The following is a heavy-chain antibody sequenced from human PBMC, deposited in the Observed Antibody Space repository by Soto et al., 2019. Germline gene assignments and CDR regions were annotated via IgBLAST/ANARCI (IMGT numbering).Heavy chain of an antibody. CDR1: GGSISSSNW. V-gene: IGHV4-4*02. CDR2: IYHSGST. J-gene: IGHJ4*02. CDR3: ARVAVAERRVDY. Sequence: SETLSLTCAVSGGSISSSNWWSWVRQPPGKGLEGIGEIYHSGSTNYNPSLKSRVTISVDKSKHKFSLKLSSVTAPDTAFYYCARVAVAERRVDYWGQGTLVSVSS. D-gene: IGHD6-19*01.